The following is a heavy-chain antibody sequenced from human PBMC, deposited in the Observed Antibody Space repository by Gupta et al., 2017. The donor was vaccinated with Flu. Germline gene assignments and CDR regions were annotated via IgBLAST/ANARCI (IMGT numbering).Heavy chain of an antibody. D-gene: IGHD3-9*01. Sequence: ASGFTFTDHFMSWIRQAPGKGPEWVAYVTSSGRDVYYADSVKGRFTVTRDNARNSVFLHMHSVRAEDTAIYYCARDRRDLDKGYYYYYMAVW. J-gene: IGHJ6*03. CDR3: ARDRRDLDKGYYYYYMAV. V-gene: IGHV3-11*01. CDR1: GFTFTDHF. CDR2: VTSSGRDV.